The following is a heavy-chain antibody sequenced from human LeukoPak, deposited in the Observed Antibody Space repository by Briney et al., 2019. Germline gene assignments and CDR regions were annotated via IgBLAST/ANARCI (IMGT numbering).Heavy chain of an antibody. V-gene: IGHV3-53*01. J-gene: IGHJ6*02. CDR2: IYSAGNT. CDR1: GFTVSSNY. Sequence: GGSLRLSCAVSGFTVSSNYMSWVRHAPGKGLELVSVIYSAGNTSHADSVRGRLTISRDNSKNTQYLQMNSLRVEDTAVYYCARGRYEFSAGMDVWGQGTTVTVSS. CDR3: ARGRYEFSAGMDV. D-gene: IGHD5-12*01.